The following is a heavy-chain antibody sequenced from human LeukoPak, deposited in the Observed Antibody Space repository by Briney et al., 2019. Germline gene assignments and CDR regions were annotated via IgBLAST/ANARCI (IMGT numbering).Heavy chain of an antibody. CDR2: IRQYGGDK. D-gene: IGHD6-6*01. CDR3: ARESFAARWD. J-gene: IGHJ4*02. CDR1: GFTFDKHW. V-gene: IGHV3-7*01. Sequence: GGSVRLSCRASGFTFDKHWMSWVRQAPGKGLEWVASIRQYGGDKYYVDSVKGRFTISRDNVENSLYLQMNSLTSEDTAVYYCARESFAARWDWGQGTLVTVSS.